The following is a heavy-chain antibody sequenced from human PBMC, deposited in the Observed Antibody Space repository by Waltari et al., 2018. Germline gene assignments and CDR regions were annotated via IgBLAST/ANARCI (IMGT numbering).Heavy chain of an antibody. CDR1: GFTFSNAW. V-gene: IGHV3-15*01. CDR2: IKSKTDGGTT. CDR3: TTPNRGRFDP. J-gene: IGHJ5*02. Sequence: EVQLVESGGGLVKPGGSLRLSCAAYGFTFSNAWKRWVPQAPGKGLEWVGRIKSKTDGGTTDYAAPVKGRFTISRDDSKNTLYLQMNSLKTEDTAVYYCTTPNRGRFDPWGQGTLVTVSS. D-gene: IGHD7-27*01.